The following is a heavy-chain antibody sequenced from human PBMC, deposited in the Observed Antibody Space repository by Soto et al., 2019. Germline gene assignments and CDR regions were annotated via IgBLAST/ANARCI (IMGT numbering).Heavy chain of an antibody. CDR1: GYTFTSYY. CDR2: INPSGGST. Sequence: EASVKLSCTASGYTFTSYYMHWVRQAPGQGLEWMGIINPSGGSTSYAQKFQGRVTMTRDTSTSTVYMELSSLRSEDTAVYYCARDWYSRNWFDPWGQGTLVTAPQ. J-gene: IGHJ5*02. CDR3: ARDWYSRNWFDP. D-gene: IGHD6-13*01. V-gene: IGHV1-46*03.